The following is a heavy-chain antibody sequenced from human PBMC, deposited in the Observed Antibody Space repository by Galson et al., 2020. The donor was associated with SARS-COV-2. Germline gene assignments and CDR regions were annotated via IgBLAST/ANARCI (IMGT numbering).Heavy chain of an antibody. Sequence: ASVTVSCTASGGTFSGYAVNWVRQAPGEGLEWLGGIIPPYGTKRFAQKAQGRLTINADESATTVYMELRSLKSEDTGLYYCARGRGGSLDVLAIWGQGTMVTVST. CDR1: GGTFSGYA. CDR3: ARGRGGSLDVLAI. V-gene: IGHV1-69*13. CDR2: IIPPYGTK. D-gene: IGHD3-10*01. J-gene: IGHJ3*02.